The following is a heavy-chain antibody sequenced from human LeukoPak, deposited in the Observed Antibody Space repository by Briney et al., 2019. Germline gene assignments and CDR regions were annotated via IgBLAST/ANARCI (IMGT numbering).Heavy chain of an antibody. CDR1: GGSFSGYY. Sequence: QVQLQQWGAGLLKPSETLSLSCAVYGGSFSGYYLNWIRQPPGKGLEWIGEINRGGSTNYNPSLKSRITISVDTSKNQFSLKLTSVTAADTAVYYCARNYNYGRYFFDSWGQGILVTVSS. V-gene: IGHV4-34*02. D-gene: IGHD3-10*01. CDR3: ARNYNYGRYFFDS. CDR2: INRGGST. J-gene: IGHJ4*02.